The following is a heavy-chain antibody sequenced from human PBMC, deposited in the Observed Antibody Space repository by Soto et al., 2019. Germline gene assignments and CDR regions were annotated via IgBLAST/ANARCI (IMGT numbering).Heavy chain of an antibody. J-gene: IGHJ6*03. CDR3: ARDPVAGGYYYYYMDV. CDR2: IWYDGSNK. V-gene: IGHV3-33*01. CDR1: GFTFSSYG. D-gene: IGHD6-19*01. Sequence: GGSLRLSCAASGFTFSSYGMHWVRQAPGKGLEWVAVIWYDGSNKYYADSVKGRFTISRDNSKNTLYLQMNSLRAEDTAVYYCARDPVAGGYYYYYMDVWGKGTTVTV.